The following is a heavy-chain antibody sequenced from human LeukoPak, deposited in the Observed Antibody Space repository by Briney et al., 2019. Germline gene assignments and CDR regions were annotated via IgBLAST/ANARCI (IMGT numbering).Heavy chain of an antibody. CDR2: IRYDGSNK. CDR1: GFTFSSYW. J-gene: IGHJ4*02. D-gene: IGHD1-14*01. Sequence: GGSLRLSCAASGFTFSSYWMSWVRQAPGKGLEWVAFIRYDGSNKYYADSVKGRFTISRDNSKNTLYLHVNSLRPEDTAVYYCASDQPAHWWGQGTLVTVSS. V-gene: IGHV3-30*02. CDR3: ASDQPAHW.